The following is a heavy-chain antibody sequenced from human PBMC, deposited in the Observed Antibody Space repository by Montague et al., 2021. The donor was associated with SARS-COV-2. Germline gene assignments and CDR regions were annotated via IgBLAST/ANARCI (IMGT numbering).Heavy chain of an antibody. J-gene: IGHJ5*02. V-gene: IGHV4-39*01. CDR3: ARLGDISTGYYNWFDP. CDR2: IYYSGST. Sequence: SETLSLTCTVSGGSIISSSYYWGWIRQPPGKGLEWIGSIYYSGSTYYNPSLKSRVTISVDTSKNQFSLKLSSVTAADTAVYYCARLGDISTGYYNWFDPWGQGTLVTVSS. D-gene: IGHD3-9*01. CDR1: GGSIISSSYY.